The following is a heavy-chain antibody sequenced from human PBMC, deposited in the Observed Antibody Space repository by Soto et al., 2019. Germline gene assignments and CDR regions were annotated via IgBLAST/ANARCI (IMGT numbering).Heavy chain of an antibody. CDR2: IYHGGST. CDR1: GGSIISSNW. D-gene: IGHD5-18*01. J-gene: IGHJ4*02. Sequence: QVQLQESGPGLVKPSGTLSLTCAVSGGSIISSNWWSWVRQPPGKGLEWIGEIYHGGSTNYNPSLKSRVTMSVDKSKNQFCLKLTSVTAADTAVYYCAGEGGYSYSCWGQGTLVTVSS. CDR3: AGEGGYSYSC. V-gene: IGHV4-4*02.